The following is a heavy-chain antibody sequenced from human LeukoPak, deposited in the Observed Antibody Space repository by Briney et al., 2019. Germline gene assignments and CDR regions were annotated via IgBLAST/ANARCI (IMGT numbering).Heavy chain of an antibody. CDR1: GGTFSSYA. V-gene: IGHV1-69*04. CDR3: ARVPPFSSWYLY. J-gene: IGHJ4*02. D-gene: IGHD6-13*01. Sequence: SVKVSCKASGGTFSSYAISWVRQAPGQGLEWMGRIIPILGIANYAQKFQGRVTITADKSTSTAYMELSSLRSEDTAVYYCARVPPFSSWYLYWGQGTLVTVSS. CDR2: IIPILGIA.